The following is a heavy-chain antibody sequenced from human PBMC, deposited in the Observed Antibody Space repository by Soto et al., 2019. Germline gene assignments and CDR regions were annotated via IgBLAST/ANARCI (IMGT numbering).Heavy chain of an antibody. CDR1: GGSISSGDYY. J-gene: IGHJ5*02. Sequence: QVQLQESGPGLVKPSQTLSLTCTVSGGSISSGDYYWSWIRQHPGKGLEWIGYIYYSGSTYYNPSLESRVTISVYTSKNQFSLKLSSVTAADTAVYYCARWWSGSRQGFDPWGQGTLVTVSS. D-gene: IGHD3-3*01. CDR3: ARWWSGSRQGFDP. CDR2: IYYSGST. V-gene: IGHV4-31*03.